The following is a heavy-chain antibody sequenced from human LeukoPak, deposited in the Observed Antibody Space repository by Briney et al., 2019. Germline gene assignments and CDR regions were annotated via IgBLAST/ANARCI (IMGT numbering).Heavy chain of an antibody. Sequence: PVGTLRLSCAASGFTFSSYSMNWVRQAPGKGLEWVSYISGSGSSIYYADSVKGRFTISRDNAKNSLYLQMNSLRAEDTAVYYCARQLDSWGQGTLVTVSS. CDR3: ARQLDS. V-gene: IGHV3-48*01. CDR2: ISGSGSSI. CDR1: GFTFSSYS. J-gene: IGHJ4*02.